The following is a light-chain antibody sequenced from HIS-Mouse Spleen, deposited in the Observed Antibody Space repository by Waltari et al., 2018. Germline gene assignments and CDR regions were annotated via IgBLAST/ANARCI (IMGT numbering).Light chain of an antibody. CDR3: SSYAGSNNYV. Sequence: QSALTQPPSASGSPGQSVTISCTGTSSDVGGYNYVPWYQQHPGKAPKLMIYGVSKRPSGVPDRFSGSKSGNTASLTVSGLQAEDEADYYCSSYAGSNNYVFGTGTKVTVL. J-gene: IGLJ1*01. CDR2: GVS. CDR1: SSDVGGYNY. V-gene: IGLV2-8*01.